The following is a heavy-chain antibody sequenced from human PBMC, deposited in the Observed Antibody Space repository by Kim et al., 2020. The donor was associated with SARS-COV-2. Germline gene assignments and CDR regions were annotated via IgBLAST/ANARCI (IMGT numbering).Heavy chain of an antibody. V-gene: IGHV4-34*01. CDR2: INHSGST. CDR1: GGSFSGYY. D-gene: IGHD3-10*01. Sequence: SETLSLTCAVYGGSFSGYYWSWIRQPPGKGLEWIGEINHSGSTNYNPSLKSRVTISVDTSKNQFSLKLSSVTAADTAVCYCARTGRHDYGSGSFYTGGRRDYGMDVRGRGTTVTVSS. CDR3: ARTGRHDYGSGSFYTGGRRDYGMDV. J-gene: IGHJ6*02.